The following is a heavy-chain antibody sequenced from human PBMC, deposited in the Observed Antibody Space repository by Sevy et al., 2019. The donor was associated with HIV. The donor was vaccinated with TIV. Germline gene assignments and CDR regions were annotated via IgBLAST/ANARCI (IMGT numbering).Heavy chain of an antibody. CDR1: GFTFSSYS. CDR2: ISSSRSYI. Sequence: GGSLRLSCAASGFTFSSYSMNWVRQAPGKGLEWVSSISSSRSYIYYADSVKGRFTISRDNAKNSLYLQMNSLRAEDTAVYYCARGFAVDDAFDIWGQGTMVTVSS. V-gene: IGHV3-21*01. D-gene: IGHD2-15*01. CDR3: ARGFAVDDAFDI. J-gene: IGHJ3*02.